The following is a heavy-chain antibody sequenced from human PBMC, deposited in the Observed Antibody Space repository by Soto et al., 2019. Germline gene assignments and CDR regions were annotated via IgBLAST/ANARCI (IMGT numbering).Heavy chain of an antibody. CDR2: ISSSSSYI. Sequence: EVQLVESGGGLVKPGGSLRLSWAASGFTFSSYSMNWVRQAPGKGLEWVSSISSSSSYIYYADSVKGRFTISRDNAKNSLYLQMNSLRAEDTAVYYCARMRASSAYFDYWGQGTLVTVSS. V-gene: IGHV3-21*01. D-gene: IGHD6-19*01. J-gene: IGHJ4*02. CDR3: ARMRASSAYFDY. CDR1: GFTFSSYS.